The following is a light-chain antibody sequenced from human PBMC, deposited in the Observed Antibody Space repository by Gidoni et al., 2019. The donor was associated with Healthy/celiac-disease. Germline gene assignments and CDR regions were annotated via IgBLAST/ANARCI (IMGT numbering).Light chain of an antibody. CDR1: QDISNY. CDR3: QQYDNLPLT. Sequence: DLQMTQSTSSLSASVGDRVTITCQASQDISNYLTWYQQKPGKAPKLLIYDASNLETGVPSRFSGSGSGTDFTFTISSLQPEDIATYYCQQYDNLPLTFGGGTKVEIK. V-gene: IGKV1-33*01. CDR2: DAS. J-gene: IGKJ4*01.